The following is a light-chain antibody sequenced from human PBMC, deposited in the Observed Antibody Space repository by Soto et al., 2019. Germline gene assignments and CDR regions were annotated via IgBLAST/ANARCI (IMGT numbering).Light chain of an antibody. CDR2: QDI. Sequence: SYELTQPPSVSVSPGQTASITCSGDRLGDKYACWYQQKPGQSPVLVIYQDINRPSGIPERFSGSNSGNTATLTISGTQAMDEADYYCQAWDSSTVVFGGGTKVTVL. V-gene: IGLV3-1*01. J-gene: IGLJ3*02. CDR1: RLGDKY. CDR3: QAWDSSTVV.